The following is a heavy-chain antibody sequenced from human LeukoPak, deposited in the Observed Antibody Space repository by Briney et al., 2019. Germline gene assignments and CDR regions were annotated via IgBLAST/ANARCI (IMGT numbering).Heavy chain of an antibody. V-gene: IGHV4-34*01. Sequence: PSETLSLTCAVYGGSFSGYYWSWIRQPPGKGLEWIGEINHSGSTNYNPSLKSRVTISVDTSKNQFSLKLSSVTAADTAVYYCARSSFSGDRLWGSDYWGQGTLVTVSS. CDR1: GGSFSGYY. D-gene: IGHD2-21*02. J-gene: IGHJ4*02. CDR2: INHSGST. CDR3: ARSSFSGDRLWGSDY.